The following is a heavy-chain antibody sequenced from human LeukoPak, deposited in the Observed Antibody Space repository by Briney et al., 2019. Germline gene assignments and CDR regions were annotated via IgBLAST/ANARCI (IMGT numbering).Heavy chain of an antibody. CDR2: IYPGDSDT. CDR1: GYSFTNYW. D-gene: IGHD2-2*03. V-gene: IGHV5-51*01. J-gene: IGHJ4*02. CDR3: ARLIGYCSSTTCHGNFDY. Sequence: GESLKISCKSSGYSFTNYWIGWVRQMPGKGLEWMGIIYPGDSDTRYSPSFQGQVTTSADKSISTAYLQWSSLKASDTAMYYCARLIGYCSSTTCHGNFDYWGQGTLVTVSS.